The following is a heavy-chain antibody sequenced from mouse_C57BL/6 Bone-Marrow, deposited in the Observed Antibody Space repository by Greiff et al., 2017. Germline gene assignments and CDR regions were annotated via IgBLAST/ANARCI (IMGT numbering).Heavy chain of an antibody. CDR2: INPNNGGT. D-gene: IGHD1-1*01. J-gene: IGHJ2*01. CDR3: ARRDYYYGSSPDY. CDR1: GYTFTDYY. V-gene: IGHV1-26*01. Sequence: VQLQQSGPELVKPGASVKISCKASGYTFTDYYMNWVKQSHGKSLEWIGDINPNNGGTSYNQKFKGKATLTVDKSSSTAYMELRSLTSEDSAVYYCARRDYYYGSSPDYWGQGTTLTVSS.